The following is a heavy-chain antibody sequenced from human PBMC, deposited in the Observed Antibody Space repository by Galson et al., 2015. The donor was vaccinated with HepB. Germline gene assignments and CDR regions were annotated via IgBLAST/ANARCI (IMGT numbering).Heavy chain of an antibody. Sequence: SVKVSCKASGYTFTSYGISWVRQAPGQGFEWMGWISAYNGKTNFAQKLQGRVTMTTDTSTSTAYMELRSLRSDDTAVYYCARVDYDDYPFDYWGQGTLVTVSS. CDR2: ISAYNGKT. D-gene: IGHD4-17*01. J-gene: IGHJ4*02. CDR1: GYTFTSYG. V-gene: IGHV1-18*01. CDR3: ARVDYDDYPFDY.